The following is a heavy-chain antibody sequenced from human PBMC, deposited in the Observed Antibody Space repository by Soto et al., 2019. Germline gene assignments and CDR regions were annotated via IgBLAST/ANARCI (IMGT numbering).Heavy chain of an antibody. CDR2: INHSGST. CDR3: AREVVATFRFGPRYYYGMDV. Sequence: QVQLQQWGAGLLKPSETLSLTCAVYGGSFSGYYWSWIRQPPGKGLEWIGEINHSGSTNYNPSLKSRVTISVDPSKNQFSLKLSSVTAADTAVYYCAREVVATFRFGPRYYYGMDVWGQGTTVTVSS. D-gene: IGHD5-12*01. CDR1: GGSFSGYY. V-gene: IGHV4-34*01. J-gene: IGHJ6*02.